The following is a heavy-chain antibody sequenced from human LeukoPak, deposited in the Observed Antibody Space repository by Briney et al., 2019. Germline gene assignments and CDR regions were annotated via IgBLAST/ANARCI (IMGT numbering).Heavy chain of an antibody. CDR1: GFTFSTYT. Sequence: SGGSLRLSCAASGFTFSTYTMSWFRQAPGKGLDWVASIYNRGAGIFYAGSVKGRFTISRDNSKHTLYLQMNSLRAEDTAVYYCAKDVAPDSGWDLDYWGQGTLVTVSS. D-gene: IGHD6-19*01. V-gene: IGHV3-23*01. CDR2: IYNRGAGI. CDR3: AKDVAPDSGWDLDY. J-gene: IGHJ4*02.